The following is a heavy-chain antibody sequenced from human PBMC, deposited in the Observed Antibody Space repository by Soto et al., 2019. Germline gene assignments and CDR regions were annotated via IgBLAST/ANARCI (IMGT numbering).Heavy chain of an antibody. D-gene: IGHD3-22*01. J-gene: IGHJ4*02. CDR2: IKSKTDGGTT. Sequence: GGSLRLSCAASGFTFSNAWMNWVRQAPGKGLEWVGRIKSKTDGGTTDYAAPVKGRFTISRDDSKNTLYLQMNSLKTEDTAVYYCTTDPNYYDSSGYSIDFDYWGQGTLVTVSS. V-gene: IGHV3-15*07. CDR1: GFTFSNAW. CDR3: TTDPNYYDSSGYSIDFDY.